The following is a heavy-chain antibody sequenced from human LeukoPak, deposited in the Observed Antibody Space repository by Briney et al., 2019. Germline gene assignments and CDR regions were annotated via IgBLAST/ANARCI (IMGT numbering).Heavy chain of an antibody. V-gene: IGHV1-2*02. CDR2: INPNSGGT. J-gene: IGHJ4*02. CDR3: ASQSARSTSPGY. D-gene: IGHD1-1*01. Sequence: ASVKVSCKASGYTFTGYYMHWVRQAPGQGLEWMGWINPNSGGTNYAQKSQGRVTMTRDTSISTAYMELSRLRSDVTAVYYCASQSARSTSPGYWRQGPLVRVSS. CDR1: GYTFTGYY.